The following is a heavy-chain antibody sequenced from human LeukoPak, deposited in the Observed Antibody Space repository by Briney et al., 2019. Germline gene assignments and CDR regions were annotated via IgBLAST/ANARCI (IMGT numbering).Heavy chain of an antibody. CDR1: GGTFSSYA. J-gene: IGHJ3*02. V-gene: IGHV1-69*05. Sequence: ASVKVSCKASGGTFSSYAISWVRQAPGQGLEWMGGIIPIFGTANYAQKFQGRVTITTDESTSTAYMELSSLRSEDTAVYYCARVIVATMARMRFNAFDIWGQGTMVTVSS. CDR3: ARVIVATMARMRFNAFDI. D-gene: IGHD5-12*01. CDR2: IIPIFGTA.